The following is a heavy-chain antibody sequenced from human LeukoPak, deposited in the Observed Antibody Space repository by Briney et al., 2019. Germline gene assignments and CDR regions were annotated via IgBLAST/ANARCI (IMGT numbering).Heavy chain of an antibody. V-gene: IGHV3-30*18. J-gene: IGHJ3*02. CDR1: GLTFSSYG. CDR2: ISYDGSNK. CDR3: AKEATVVAGYPDAFDI. Sequence: GGSLRLSCAASGLTFSSYGMHWVRQAPGKGLEWVAVISYDGSNKYYADSVKGRFTISRDNSKNTLYLQMNSLRAEDTAVYYCAKEATVVAGYPDAFDIWGQGTMVTVSS. D-gene: IGHD6-19*01.